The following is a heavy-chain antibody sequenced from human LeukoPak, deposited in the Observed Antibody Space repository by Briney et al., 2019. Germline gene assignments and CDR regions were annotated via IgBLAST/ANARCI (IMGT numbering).Heavy chain of an antibody. D-gene: IGHD1-14*01. Sequence: PSETLSLTCTVSGYSISSGYYWGWIRQPPGKGLVWIGSIYHSGSTYYNPSLKSRVTISVDTSKNQFSLKLSSVTAADTAVYYCARADYNLGIAGPHDYWGQGTLVTVPS. CDR1: GYSISSGYY. CDR2: IYHSGST. V-gene: IGHV4-38-2*02. CDR3: ARADYNLGIAGPHDY. J-gene: IGHJ4*02.